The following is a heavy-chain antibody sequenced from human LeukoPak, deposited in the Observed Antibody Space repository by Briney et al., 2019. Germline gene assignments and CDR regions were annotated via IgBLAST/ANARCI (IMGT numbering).Heavy chain of an antibody. V-gene: IGHV4-34*01. CDR3: ASRTLLTLYYFDY. Sequence: PSETLSLTYAVYGGSFSGYYWSWIRQPPGKGLEWIGEINHSGSTNYNPSLKSRVTISVDTSKNQFSLKLSSVTAADTAVYYCASRTLLTLYYFDYWGQGTLVTVSS. J-gene: IGHJ4*02. CDR2: INHSGST. CDR1: GGSFSGYY. D-gene: IGHD1-1*01.